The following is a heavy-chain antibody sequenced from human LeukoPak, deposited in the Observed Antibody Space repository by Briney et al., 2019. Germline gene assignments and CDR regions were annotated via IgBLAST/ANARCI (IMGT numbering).Heavy chain of an antibody. Sequence: ASVKVSCKVSGYTLTELSMHWVRQAPGKGLEWMGGFDPEDGETIYAQKFQGRVTMTEDTSTDTAYMELSSLRSEDTAVYYCATDVNYDILTGYLALDYWGQGTLVTVSS. J-gene: IGHJ4*02. CDR1: GYTLTELS. V-gene: IGHV1-24*01. CDR2: FDPEDGET. CDR3: ATDVNYDILTGYLALDY. D-gene: IGHD3-9*01.